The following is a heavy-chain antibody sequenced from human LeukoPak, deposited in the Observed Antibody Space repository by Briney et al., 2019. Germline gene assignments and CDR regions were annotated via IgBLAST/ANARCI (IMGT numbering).Heavy chain of an antibody. CDR1: GGSISSYY. Sequence: SETLSLTRTVSGGSISSYYWSWIRQPPGKGLEWIGYIYYSGSTNYNPSLKSRVTISVDTSKNQFSLKLSSVTAADTAVYYCARVSAATIDYWGQGTLVTVSS. CDR3: ARVSAATIDY. J-gene: IGHJ4*02. CDR2: IYYSGST. V-gene: IGHV4-59*01. D-gene: IGHD2-15*01.